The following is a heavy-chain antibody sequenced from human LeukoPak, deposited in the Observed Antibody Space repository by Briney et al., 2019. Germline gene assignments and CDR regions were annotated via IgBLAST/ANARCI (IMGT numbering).Heavy chain of an antibody. V-gene: IGHV3-21*01. CDR1: GFTFSSYA. CDR3: ARDKSSSHDRDFQH. Sequence: PGGSLRLSCAASGFTFSSYAMSWVRQAPGKGLEWVSSISSCSSYIYYADSVKGRFTISRDNAKNSLYLQMNSLRAEDTAVYYCARDKSSSHDRDFQHWGQGTLVTVSS. D-gene: IGHD6-13*01. CDR2: ISSCSSYI. J-gene: IGHJ1*01.